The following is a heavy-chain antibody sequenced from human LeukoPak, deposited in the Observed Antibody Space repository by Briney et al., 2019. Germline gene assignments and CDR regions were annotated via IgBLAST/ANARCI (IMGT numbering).Heavy chain of an antibody. J-gene: IGHJ1*01. D-gene: IGHD5-12*01. CDR1: GFTFSDYY. CDR3: ASHIVATTEEYFQH. V-gene: IGHV3-11*06. CDR2: ISSSSSYT. Sequence: PGGSLRLSCAASGFTFSDYYMSWIRQAPGKGLEWVSYISSSSSYTNYADSVKGRFTISRDNAKNSLYLKMNSLRAEGTAVYYCASHIVATTEEYFQHWGQGTLVTVSS.